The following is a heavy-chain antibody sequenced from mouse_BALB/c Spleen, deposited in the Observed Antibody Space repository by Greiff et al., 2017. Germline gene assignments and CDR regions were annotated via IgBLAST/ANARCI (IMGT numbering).Heavy chain of an antibody. V-gene: IGHV5-6*01. J-gene: IGHJ4*01. CDR2: ISSGGSYT. CDR1: GFTFSSYG. D-gene: IGHD2-4*01. CDR3: ARLCYDYYAGYYYAMDY. Sequence: EVHLVESGGDLVKPGGSLKLSCAASGFTFSSYGMSWVRQTPDKRLEWVATISSGGSYTYYPDSVKGRFTISRDNAKNTLYLQMSSLKSEDTAMYYCARLCYDYYAGYYYAMDYWGQGTSVTVSS.